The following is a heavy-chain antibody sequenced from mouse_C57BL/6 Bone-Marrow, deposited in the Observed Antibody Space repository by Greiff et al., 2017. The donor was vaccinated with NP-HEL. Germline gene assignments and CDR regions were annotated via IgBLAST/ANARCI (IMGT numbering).Heavy chain of an antibody. D-gene: IGHD2-5*01. V-gene: IGHV1-52*01. Sequence: QVQLKESGAELVRPGSSVKLSCKASGYTFTSYWMHWVKQRPIQGLEWIGNIDPSDSETHYNQKFKDKATLTVDKSSSTAYMQLSSLTSEDSAVYYCARGYSNLYYFDYWGQGTTLTVSS. CDR3: ARGYSNLYYFDY. CDR1: GYTFTSYW. CDR2: IDPSDSET. J-gene: IGHJ2*01.